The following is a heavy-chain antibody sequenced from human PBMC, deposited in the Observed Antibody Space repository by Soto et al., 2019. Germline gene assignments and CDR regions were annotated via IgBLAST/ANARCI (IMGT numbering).Heavy chain of an antibody. CDR2: IKGDGSKG. J-gene: IGHJ3*02. CDR1: DFTFSNYW. Sequence: QLVESGGGLVQPGGSLRLSCAASDFTFSNYWMTWVRQAPGKGLEWVANIKGDGSKGSYLDSVRGRFTVSRDNAKNSLFLQRNSLRAEDTALYYCARDVSPGSSGWYFDAFDIWGQGTMVTVSS. D-gene: IGHD6-13*01. CDR3: ARDVSPGSSGWYFDAFDI. V-gene: IGHV3-7*05.